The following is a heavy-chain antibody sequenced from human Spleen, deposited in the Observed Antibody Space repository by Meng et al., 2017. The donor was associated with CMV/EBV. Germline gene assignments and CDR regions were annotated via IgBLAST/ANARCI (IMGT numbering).Heavy chain of an antibody. V-gene: IGHV3-21*01. D-gene: IGHD3-10*01. CDR2: ISISTPYSSSGYI. Sequence: MNWVRRAPGRGLEWVSSISISTPYSSSGYISYADSVKGRFTISRDNAKNSLYLQMNSLRAEDTAVYYCARRYHGSGSYFRIEYYFDFWGQGTLVTVSS. CDR3: ARRYHGSGSYFRIEYYFDF. J-gene: IGHJ4*02.